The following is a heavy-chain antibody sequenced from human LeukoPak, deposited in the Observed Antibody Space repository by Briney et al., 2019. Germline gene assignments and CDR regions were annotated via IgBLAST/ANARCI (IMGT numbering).Heavy chain of an antibody. V-gene: IGHV4-59*12. CDR1: GFTFSNAW. Sequence: GSLRLSCAASGFTFSNAWMSWVRQPPGKGLEWIGYIYYSGSTYYNPSLKSRVTISVDTSKNQFSLKLSSVTAADTAVYYCARESHYYYYGMDVWGQGTTVTVSS. CDR3: ARESHYYYYGMDV. CDR2: IYYSGST. J-gene: IGHJ6*02.